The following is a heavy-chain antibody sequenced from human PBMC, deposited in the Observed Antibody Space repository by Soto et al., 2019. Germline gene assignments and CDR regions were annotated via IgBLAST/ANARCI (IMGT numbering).Heavy chain of an antibody. CDR1: GFSFDSHE. CDR2: NSYRGGST. V-gene: IGHV3-23*01. Sequence: EVHLLESGGGLVQPGGSLRLSCAASGFSFDSHEMSWVRQAPGKGLEWVSTNSYRGGSTYYADSVKGRFTVSRDNSKNTVYLQMSSLRADDTARYYCAKYCVSTSCYARYFDSWGQGTLVTVSP. J-gene: IGHJ4*02. D-gene: IGHD2-2*01. CDR3: AKYCVSTSCYARYFDS.